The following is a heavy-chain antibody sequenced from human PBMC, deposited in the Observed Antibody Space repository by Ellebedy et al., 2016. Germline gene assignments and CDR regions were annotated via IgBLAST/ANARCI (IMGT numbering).Heavy chain of an antibody. V-gene: IGHV3-30*18. Sequence: GGSLRLXXAASGFTFSSYGMHWVRQAPGKGLEWVAVISYDGSNKYYADSVKGRFTISRDNSKNTLYLQMNSLRAEDTAVYYCAKDRNKWELQYYFDYWGQGTLVTVSS. CDR3: AKDRNKWELQYYFDY. J-gene: IGHJ4*02. CDR2: ISYDGSNK. CDR1: GFTFSSYG. D-gene: IGHD1-26*01.